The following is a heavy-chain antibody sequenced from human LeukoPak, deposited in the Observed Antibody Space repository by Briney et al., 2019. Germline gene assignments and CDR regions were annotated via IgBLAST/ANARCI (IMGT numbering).Heavy chain of an antibody. CDR3: AREGLGAYGSGSYYFDY. J-gene: IGHJ4*02. CDR2: INPSGGST. CDR1: GYTFTSYY. Sequence: GASVKVSCKASGYTFTSYYMHWVRQAPGQGLEWMGIINPSGGSTSYAQKFQGRVTMTRDTSTSTVYMELSSLRPEDTAVYYCAREGLGAYGSGSYYFDYWGQGTLVTVSS. V-gene: IGHV1-46*01. D-gene: IGHD3-10*01.